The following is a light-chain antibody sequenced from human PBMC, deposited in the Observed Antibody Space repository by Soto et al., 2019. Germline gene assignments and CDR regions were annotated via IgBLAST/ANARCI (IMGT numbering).Light chain of an antibody. V-gene: IGKV1-5*01. CDR1: QTISSW. J-gene: IGKJ1*01. Sequence: DIQMTQSPSTLSGSVGDRVTITCRASQTISSWLAWYQQKPGKAPKLLIYDVSSLESGVPSRFSGSGSGTEFTLAISSLQADDFATYYCQQYNSYPCTFGQGTKVDI. CDR2: DVS. CDR3: QQYNSYPCT.